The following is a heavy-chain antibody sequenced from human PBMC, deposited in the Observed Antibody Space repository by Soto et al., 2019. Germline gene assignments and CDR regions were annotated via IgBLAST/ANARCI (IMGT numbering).Heavy chain of an antibody. J-gene: IGHJ5*02. V-gene: IGHV4-59*11. D-gene: IGHD3-3*02. CDR3: ARGLADSNWFDP. CDR2: IYYTGST. Sequence: PSETLSLTCTVSGDSIGTHYWSWIRQSPGKGLEWIANIYYTGSTYYNPALKSRVTISVDTSKNQFSLRLNSVTAADTAIYYCARGLADSNWFDPWGQGTLVTVSS. CDR1: GDSIGTHY.